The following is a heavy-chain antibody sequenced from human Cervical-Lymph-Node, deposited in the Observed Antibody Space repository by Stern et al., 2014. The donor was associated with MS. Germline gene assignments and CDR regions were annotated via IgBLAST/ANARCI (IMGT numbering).Heavy chain of an antibody. J-gene: IGHJ4*02. CDR3: ARDPHDYGDRFDY. Sequence: VQLVESGSELKMPGASVKVSCKASGYSFTHFALNWVRHAPGQGLQWMGWINTNTGNPSYAQAFTGRFVFSLDTSVSTAYLQISSLKAEDTAVYYCARDPHDYGDRFDYWGQGTLVTVSS. CDR1: GYSFTHFA. CDR2: INTNTGNP. V-gene: IGHV7-4-1*02. D-gene: IGHD4-17*01.